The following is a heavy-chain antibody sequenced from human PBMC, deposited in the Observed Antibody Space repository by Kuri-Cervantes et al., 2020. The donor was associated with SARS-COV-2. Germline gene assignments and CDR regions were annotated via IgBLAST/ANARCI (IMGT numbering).Heavy chain of an antibody. D-gene: IGHD2-21*01. J-gene: IGHJ6*03. CDR3: ARVAGEGPIYYYYMDV. Sequence: GGSLRLSCAACGFTFSSYDMHWVRQATGKGLEWVSAIGTAGDTYYPGSVKGQFTISRENAKNSLYLQMNSLRGEDTAVYYCARVAGEGPIYYYYMDVWGKGTTVTVSS. V-gene: IGHV3-13*03. CDR2: IGTAGDT. CDR1: GFTFSSYD.